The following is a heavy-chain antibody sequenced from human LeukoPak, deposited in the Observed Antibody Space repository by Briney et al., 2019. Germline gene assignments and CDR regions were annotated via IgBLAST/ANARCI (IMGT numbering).Heavy chain of an antibody. CDR3: ARDHGVFRFLEWLSPFDY. CDR1: GFIFSNYS. D-gene: IGHD3-3*01. J-gene: IGHJ4*02. V-gene: IGHV3-48*01. Sequence: GGSLRLSCVASGFIFSNYSMNWVRQAPGKGLEWVSYISSSSDTIDYADSVKGRFTISRDNAKNSLYLQMNSLRAEDTAVYYCARDHGVFRFLEWLSPFDYWGQGTLISVSS. CDR2: ISSSSDTI.